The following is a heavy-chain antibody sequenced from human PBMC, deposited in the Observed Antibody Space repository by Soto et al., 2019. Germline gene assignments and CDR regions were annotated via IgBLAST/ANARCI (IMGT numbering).Heavy chain of an antibody. D-gene: IGHD5-12*01. CDR3: SASGYDNFVDY. Sequence: PGGSLRLSCAASGFTFSVSAMHWVRHASGKGLEWVDRIRSKANSYATAYTASVKGRFTISRDDLKNTAYLQMNSLKSDDTAVYYCSASGYDNFVDYWGQGTLVTVSS. CDR2: IRSKANSYAT. J-gene: IGHJ4*02. V-gene: IGHV3-73*01. CDR1: GFTFSVSA.